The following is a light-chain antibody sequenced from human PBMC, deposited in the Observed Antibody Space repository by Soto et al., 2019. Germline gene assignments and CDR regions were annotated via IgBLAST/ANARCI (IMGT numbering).Light chain of an antibody. J-gene: IGLJ1*01. CDR2: END. CDR3: GTWDSSLSEDV. CDR1: SSNIGNNL. Sequence: QSVLTQPPSVFAAPGQKVTISCSGTSSNIGNNLVSWYQHLPETAPKLLICENDKRLSGIPDRFSGSKSGTSATLDITELQTRDEADYYCGTWDSSLSEDVFGTGTKLTVL. V-gene: IGLV1-51*02.